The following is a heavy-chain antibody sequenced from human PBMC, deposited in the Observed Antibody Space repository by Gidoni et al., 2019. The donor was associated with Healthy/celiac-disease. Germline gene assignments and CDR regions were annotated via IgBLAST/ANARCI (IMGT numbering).Heavy chain of an antibody. Sequence: QVQLQESGPGLVTPSGTLSLTCAVSGGAISSSNWWSWVRQPPGKGLEWIGEIYHSGSTNYNPSLKSRFTIAVDKYKNQFSLKLSSGTAADTAVYYCASFGLVSGYKAFDIWGQGTMVTVSS. V-gene: IGHV4-4*02. J-gene: IGHJ3*02. D-gene: IGHD3-9*01. CDR3: ASFGLVSGYKAFDI. CDR1: GGAISSSNW. CDR2: IYHSGST.